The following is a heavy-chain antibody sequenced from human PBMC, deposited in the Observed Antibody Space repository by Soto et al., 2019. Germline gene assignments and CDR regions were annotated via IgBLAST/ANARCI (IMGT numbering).Heavy chain of an antibody. CDR1: GFTFSSYA. Sequence: QVQLVESGGGVVKPGRSLRLSCAASGFTFSSYAMHWVRQAPGKGLEWVAVISYDGSNKYYADSVKGRFTISRDNSKNTLYLQMNSLRAEDTAVYYCARAVAGNYFDYWGQGTLVTVSS. V-gene: IGHV3-30-3*01. CDR3: ARAVAGNYFDY. J-gene: IGHJ4*02. CDR2: ISYDGSNK.